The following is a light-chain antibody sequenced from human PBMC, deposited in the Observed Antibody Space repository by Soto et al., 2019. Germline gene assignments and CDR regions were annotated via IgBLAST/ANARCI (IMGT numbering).Light chain of an antibody. V-gene: IGKV3-15*01. Sequence: EKVMTQSPATLSVSPGERATLSCRASQSVSSNLAWYQQKPGQAPRLLIYGTSTTATGIPDRFSGSGSGTESTLTISSLQSEDFAVYYCQQYNNWPFTFGPGTKVDIK. CDR1: QSVSSN. J-gene: IGKJ3*01. CDR3: QQYNNWPFT. CDR2: GTS.